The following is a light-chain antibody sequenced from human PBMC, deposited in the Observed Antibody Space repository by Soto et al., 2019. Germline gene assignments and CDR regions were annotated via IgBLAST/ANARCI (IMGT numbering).Light chain of an antibody. CDR2: DAS. J-gene: IGKJ2*01. Sequence: VVLTQSPATLSVSPGERATLSCRASQSVSSNIAWYQQKPGQAPRLLIYDASSRATGIPARFSGSGSGTEFTLTISSLQSEDFAVYYCQQYNNWLLYTFGQGTKLEIK. CDR3: QQYNNWLLYT. V-gene: IGKV3-15*01. CDR1: QSVSSN.